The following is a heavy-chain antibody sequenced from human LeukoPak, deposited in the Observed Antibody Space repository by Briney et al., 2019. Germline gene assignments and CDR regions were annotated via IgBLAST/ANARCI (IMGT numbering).Heavy chain of an antibody. Sequence: GRSLRLSCAASGFTFSSYAMHWVRQAPGKGLEWVAVISYDGSNKYYADSVKGRFTISRDNSKNTLYLQMNSLRAEDTAVYYCARAFWRQGSSTDVWGQGTLVTVSS. J-gene: IGHJ4*02. D-gene: IGHD2-2*01. V-gene: IGHV3-30-3*01. CDR2: ISYDGSNK. CDR1: GFTFSSYA. CDR3: ARAFWRQGSSTDV.